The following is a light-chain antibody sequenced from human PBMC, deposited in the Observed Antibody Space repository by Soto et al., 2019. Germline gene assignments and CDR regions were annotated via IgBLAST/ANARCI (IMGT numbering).Light chain of an antibody. J-gene: IGKJ2*01. CDR1: KSIRTS. Sequence: IQMPHCPSSLTASVGNRLSITCRASKSIRTSLDWYQQRTGKAPNLLIYSASTLQSGVPARFSGSGSGTDFTLNINGLQREDSATYYCQHTSAFRQGIK. CDR3: QHTSA. CDR2: SAS. V-gene: IGKV1-39*01.